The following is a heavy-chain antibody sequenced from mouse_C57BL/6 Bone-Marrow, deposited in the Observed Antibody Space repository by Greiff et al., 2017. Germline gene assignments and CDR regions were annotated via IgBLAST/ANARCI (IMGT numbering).Heavy chain of an antibody. J-gene: IGHJ3*01. Sequence: EVHLVESGGGLVQPKGSLKLSCAASGFSFNTYAMNWVRQAPGKGLEWVARIRSKSNNYAASYAVSVKDRFTISSDDSERMLYLQMNNLKTEDTAMYDCLRWGWLPPFAYWCQGTLVTVSA. D-gene: IGHD2-3*01. CDR3: LRWGWLPPFAY. CDR1: GFSFNTYA. CDR2: IRSKSNNYAA. V-gene: IGHV10-1*01.